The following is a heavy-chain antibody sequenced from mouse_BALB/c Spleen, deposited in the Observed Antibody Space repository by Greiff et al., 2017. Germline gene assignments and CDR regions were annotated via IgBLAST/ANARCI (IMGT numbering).Heavy chain of an antibody. V-gene: IGHV7-1*02. CDR2: SRNKANDYTT. D-gene: IGHD2-4*01. J-gene: IGHJ1*01. CDR3: ARDMITDWYFDV. Sequence: DVKLVESGGGLVQPGGSLRLSCATSGFTFSDFYMEWVRQPPGKRLEWIAASRNKANDYTTEYSASVKGRFIVSRDTSQSILYLQMNALRAEDTAIYYCARDMITDWYFDVWGAGTTVTVSS. CDR1: GFTFSDFY.